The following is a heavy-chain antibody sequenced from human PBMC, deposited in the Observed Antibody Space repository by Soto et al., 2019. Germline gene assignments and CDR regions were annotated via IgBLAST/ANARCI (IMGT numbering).Heavy chain of an antibody. CDR1: GGSISSSSYY. V-gene: IGHV4-39*01. CDR3: ASQGGDIVLVFADHGHYYGMDV. Sequence: PSETLSLTCTVSGGSISSSSYYWGWIRQPPGKGLEWIGSIYYSGSTYYNPSLKSRVTISVDTSKNQFSLKLSSVTAADTAVYYCASQGGDIVLVFADHGHYYGMDVWGPGTTVPVSS. D-gene: IGHD2-2*01. CDR2: IYYSGST. J-gene: IGHJ6*02.